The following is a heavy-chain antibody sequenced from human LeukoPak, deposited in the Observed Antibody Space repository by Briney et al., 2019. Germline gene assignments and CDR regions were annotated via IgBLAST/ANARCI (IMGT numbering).Heavy chain of an antibody. J-gene: IGHJ1*01. CDR1: GFTFSTYG. D-gene: IGHD3-16*01. V-gene: IGHV3-30*02. Sequence: PVGSLRLSCAASGFTFSTYGMHWVRQAPGKGLERVAFMRNDGSNKYYADSVRGRFTISRDNSKNTLYLQMNSLKAEDTAVYYCAQANTGGGSNNLGYFHHWGQGTMVTVSS. CDR3: AQANTGGGSNNLGYFHH. CDR2: MRNDGSNK.